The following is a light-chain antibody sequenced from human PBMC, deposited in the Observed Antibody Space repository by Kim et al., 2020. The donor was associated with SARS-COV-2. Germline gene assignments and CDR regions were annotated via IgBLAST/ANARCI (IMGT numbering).Light chain of an antibody. Sequence: SYELTQPPSVAVSPGQTASITCSGDDLDYKYTSWYQQKPGQSPLLVIYQDTKRPSGIPERFSGSSSGNTATLTISGTQAMDEADYHCQAWDSSAVVFGGG. J-gene: IGLJ2*01. CDR2: QDT. CDR3: QAWDSSAVV. V-gene: IGLV3-1*01. CDR1: DLDYKY.